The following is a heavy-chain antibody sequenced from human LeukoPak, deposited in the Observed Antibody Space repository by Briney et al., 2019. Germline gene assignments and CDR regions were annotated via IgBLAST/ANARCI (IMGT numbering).Heavy chain of an antibody. D-gene: IGHD2-2*02. Sequence: SQTLSLTCTVSGGSISSGDYYWSWIRQPPGKGLEWIGYIYYSGSTYYNPSLKSRVTISVDTSKNQFSLKLSSVTAADTAVYYCARGGRYCSSTSCYRDWFDPWGQGTLVTVSS. J-gene: IGHJ5*02. CDR1: GGSISSGDYY. CDR3: ARGGRYCSSTSCYRDWFDP. V-gene: IGHV4-30-4*08. CDR2: IYYSGST.